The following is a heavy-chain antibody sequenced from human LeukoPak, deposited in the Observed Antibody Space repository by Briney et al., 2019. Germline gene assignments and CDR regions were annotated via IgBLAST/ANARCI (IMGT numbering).Heavy chain of an antibody. Sequence: SETLSLTCAVYGGSFSGYYWSWIRQPPGKGLEWIGEINHSGSTNYNPSLKSRVTISVDTSKNQFSLKLSSVTAADTAVYYCARVRFLEWLPRGVWGQGTLVTVSS. CDR2: INHSGST. J-gene: IGHJ4*02. V-gene: IGHV4-34*01. D-gene: IGHD3-3*01. CDR1: GGSFSGYY. CDR3: ARVRFLEWLPRGV.